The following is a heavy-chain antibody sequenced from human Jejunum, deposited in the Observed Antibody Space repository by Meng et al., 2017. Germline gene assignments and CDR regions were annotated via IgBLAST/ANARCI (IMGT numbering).Heavy chain of an antibody. V-gene: IGHV4-30-4*01. J-gene: IGHJ4*02. Sequence: QVQLQESGPGLVKPSQTLSLTCTVSGGSISSDDYYWSWLRQPPGKGLEWIGYIHYIGSAFYHPALKSRATVSVDKSKNQFSLKLSSVTAADTAVYYCARVGAILNTGEIDYWGQGTLVTVSS. CDR3: ARVGAILNTGEIDY. D-gene: IGHD3-16*01. CDR2: IHYIGSA. CDR1: GGSISSDDYY.